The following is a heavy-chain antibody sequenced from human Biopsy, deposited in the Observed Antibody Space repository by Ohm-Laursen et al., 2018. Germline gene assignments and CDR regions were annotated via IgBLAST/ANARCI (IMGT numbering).Heavy chain of an antibody. V-gene: IGHV4-38-2*01. CDR1: GYSISSGYY. CDR3: ARVPLPGIGAAYQGRFLYGMDV. Sequence: SETLSLTCAVSGYSISSGYYWGWIRQPPGKGLEWIGDITQSGSTNYSPSLKSRVTISVDTAKKQFSLSLRSVTAADTAVYYCARVPLPGIGAAYQGRFLYGMDVWGQGTTVSASS. J-gene: IGHJ6*02. CDR2: ITQSGST. D-gene: IGHD6-13*01.